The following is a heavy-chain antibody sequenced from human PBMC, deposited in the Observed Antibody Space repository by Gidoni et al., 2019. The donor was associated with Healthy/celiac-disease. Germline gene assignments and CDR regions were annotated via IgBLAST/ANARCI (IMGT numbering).Heavy chain of an antibody. V-gene: IGHV4-59*01. Sequence: QVKLQESGPGLVKPSETLSLTCTGAGGSISSYYWSWIRQPPGKGLEWIGYIYYSGSTNYTPSLTSRVTISVDTSKNQFSLKLSSVTAADTAVYYCARGRWGSSFLDAFDIWGQGTMVTVSS. J-gene: IGHJ3*02. D-gene: IGHD6-13*01. CDR3: ARGRWGSSFLDAFDI. CDR2: IYYSGST. CDR1: GGSISSYY.